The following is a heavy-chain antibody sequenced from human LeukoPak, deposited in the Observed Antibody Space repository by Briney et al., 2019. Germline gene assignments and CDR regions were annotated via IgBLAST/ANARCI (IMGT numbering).Heavy chain of an antibody. V-gene: IGHV3-23*01. CDR3: AKDEPDYYDSSGYRHYYTGMDV. Sequence: GGSLSLSCAVSGFTFSSYAMSWVRQPPGKGLEWVSAISGSGGSKYYADSVKGRFIISRDNSQNTPNLQMNSLRAEETAVYYCAKDEPDYYDSSGYRHYYTGMDVWGQGTTVTVSS. D-gene: IGHD3-22*01. CDR1: GFTFSSYA. J-gene: IGHJ6*02. CDR2: ISGSGGSK.